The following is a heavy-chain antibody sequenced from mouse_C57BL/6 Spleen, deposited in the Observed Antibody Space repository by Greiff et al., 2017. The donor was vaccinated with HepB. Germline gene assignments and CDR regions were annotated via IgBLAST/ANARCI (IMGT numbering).Heavy chain of an antibody. V-gene: IGHV1-53*01. J-gene: IGHJ4*01. CDR1: GYTFTSYW. CDR3: ARVDDYDSYYYAMDY. CDR2: INPSNGGT. Sequence: QVQLQQPGTELVKPGASVKLSCKASGYTFTSYWMHWVKQRPGQGLEWIGNINPSNGGTNYNEKFKSKATLTVDKSSSTAYMQLSSLTSEDSAVYYWARVDDYDSYYYAMDYWGQGTSVTVSS. D-gene: IGHD2-4*01.